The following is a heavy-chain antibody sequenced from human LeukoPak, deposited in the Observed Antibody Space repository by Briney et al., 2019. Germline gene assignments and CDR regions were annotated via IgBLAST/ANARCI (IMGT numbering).Heavy chain of an antibody. V-gene: IGHV3-30*12. J-gene: IGHJ4*02. CDR3: LSRLYYGSGSRAI. CDR1: GFTFSSYG. CDR2: ISYDGSNK. D-gene: IGHD3-10*01. Sequence: PGGSLRLSCAASGFTFSSYGMHWVRQAPGKGLEWVAVISYDGSNKYYADSVKGRFTISRDNSKNTLYLQMNSLKTEDTAVYYCLSRLYYGSGSRAIWGQGTLVTVSS.